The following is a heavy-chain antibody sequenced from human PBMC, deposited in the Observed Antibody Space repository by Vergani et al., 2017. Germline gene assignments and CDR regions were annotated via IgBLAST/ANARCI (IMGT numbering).Heavy chain of an antibody. CDR3: AREAYDILTGYHHDY. Sequence: QVQLQESGPGLVKPSETLSLTCTVSGGSISSYYWSWIRPPAGKGLEWIGRIYTSGSTNYNPSLKSRVTMSVDTSKNHVSLKLSSVTAADTAVYYCAREAYDILTGYHHDYWGQGTLVTVSS. CDR2: IYTSGST. D-gene: IGHD3-9*01. V-gene: IGHV4-4*07. CDR1: GGSISSYY. J-gene: IGHJ4*02.